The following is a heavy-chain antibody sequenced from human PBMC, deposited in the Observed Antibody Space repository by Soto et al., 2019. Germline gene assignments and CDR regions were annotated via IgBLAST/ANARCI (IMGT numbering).Heavy chain of an antibody. J-gene: IGHJ5*02. CDR2: IYYTGSP. D-gene: IGHD3-9*01. CDR3: ARLKIDYVLLTGYYKHWFDP. CDR1: GDSMNSYY. V-gene: IGHV4-59*08. Sequence: QVQLQESGPSLVRPSETLSLTCTVSGDSMNSYYWSWIRHPPGQGLDWIVYIYYTGSPNYNPSLKSRVSVSLDTSKNQFSLNLSSVTAADTAIYYCARLKIDYVLLTGYYKHWFDPWGQGTLVTVAS.